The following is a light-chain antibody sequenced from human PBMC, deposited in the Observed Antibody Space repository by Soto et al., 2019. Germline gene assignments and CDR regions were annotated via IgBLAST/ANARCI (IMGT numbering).Light chain of an antibody. V-gene: IGLV1-40*01. Sequence: QSVLTQPPSVSGAPGQMVSISCTGSTSNIVAPYDVHWYQHLPGTAPKLLIYGDNNRPSGVPDRFSGSKSGTSASLAITRLQAEDEDDYYCQSYDISLHNYVFGTGTKLTVL. J-gene: IGLJ1*01. CDR2: GDN. CDR1: TSNIVAPYD. CDR3: QSYDISLHNYV.